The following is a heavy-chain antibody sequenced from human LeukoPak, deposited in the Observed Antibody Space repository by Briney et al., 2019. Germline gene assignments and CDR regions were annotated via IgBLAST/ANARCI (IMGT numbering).Heavy chain of an antibody. D-gene: IGHD3-16*01. J-gene: IGHJ4*02. CDR2: IGPGGSPI. CDR3: ASGRGMN. CDR1: GFTFTFSSYG. V-gene: IGHV3-48*01. Sequence: PGGSPRLSCAASGFTFTFSSYGMSWVRQVPGKGLEWVSYIGPGGSPIDYEDSVKGRFTISRDNAKNSLYLQMNSLRAEDTAVYYCASGRGMNWGQGTLVTVSS.